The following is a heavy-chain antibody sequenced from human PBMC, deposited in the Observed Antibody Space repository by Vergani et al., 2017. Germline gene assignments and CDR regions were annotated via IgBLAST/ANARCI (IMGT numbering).Heavy chain of an antibody. CDR2: INPIFGTA. D-gene: IGHD3-3*01. CDR3: AXKNDFWSGDEYYYYYMDV. J-gene: IGHJ6*03. V-gene: IGHV1-69*01. CDR1: GGTFSSYA. Sequence: QVQLVQSGAEVKKPGSSVKVSCKASGGTFSSYAISWVRQAPGQGLEWMGGINPIFGTANYAQKFQGRVTITADESTSTAYMELSSLRSEDTAVYYCAXKNDFWSGDEYYYYYMDVWGKGTTVTVSS.